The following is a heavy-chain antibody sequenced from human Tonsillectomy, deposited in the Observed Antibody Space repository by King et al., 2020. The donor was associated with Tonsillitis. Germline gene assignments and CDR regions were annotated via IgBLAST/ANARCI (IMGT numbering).Heavy chain of an antibody. V-gene: IGHV3-7*03. J-gene: IGHJ4*02. CDR1: GFTFSSYW. CDR2: IKQDGSEK. Sequence: GQLVQSGGGLVQPGGSLRLSCAASGFTFSSYWMSWVRQAPGKGLEWVANIKQDGSEKYYVDSVKGRFTISRDNAKNSLYLQMNSLRAEDTAVYYCARDRGTYYDFWGGYSNWGQGTLVTVSS. CDR3: ARDRGTYYDFWGGYSN. D-gene: IGHD3-3*01.